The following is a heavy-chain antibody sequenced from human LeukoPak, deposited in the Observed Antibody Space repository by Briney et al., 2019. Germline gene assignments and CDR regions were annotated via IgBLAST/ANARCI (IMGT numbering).Heavy chain of an antibody. J-gene: IGHJ6*03. CDR3: ASRVRGGSAANYYYYMDV. CDR1: GGTYSSYA. Sequence: GASVKVSCTASGGTYSSYAISWVRQAPGQGLEWMGRIIPIFGTANYAQKFQGRVTITTDESTSTAYMELSSPRSEDTAVYYCASRVRGGSAANYYYYMDVWGKGTTVTVSS. D-gene: IGHD3-10*01. CDR2: IIPIFGTA. V-gene: IGHV1-69*05.